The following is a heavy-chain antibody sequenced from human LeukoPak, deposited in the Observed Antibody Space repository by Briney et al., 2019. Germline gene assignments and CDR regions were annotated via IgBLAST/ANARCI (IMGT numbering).Heavy chain of an antibody. Sequence: ASVKVSCKASGYTFTSYCMHWVRQAPGQGLEWMGIINPSGGSTSYAQKFQGRVTMTRDTSTSTVYMELSSLRSEDTAVYYCARAPRDTMVRGVYYYYGMDVWGQGTTVTVSS. D-gene: IGHD3-10*01. J-gene: IGHJ6*02. CDR1: GYTFTSYC. CDR2: INPSGGST. CDR3: ARAPRDTMVRGVYYYYGMDV. V-gene: IGHV1-46*01.